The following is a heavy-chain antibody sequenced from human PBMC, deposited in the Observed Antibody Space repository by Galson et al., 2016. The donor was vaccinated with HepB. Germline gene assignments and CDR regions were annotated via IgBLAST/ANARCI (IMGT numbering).Heavy chain of an antibody. D-gene: IGHD3-10*02. CDR2: ISAGGVST. J-gene: IGHJ3*02. Sequence: SLRLSCAASGFSFYTHAMNWVRQAPGKGLEWVSVISAGGVSTYNADSVKGRFTISRDTSKTTLYLQMNSLRAEDTAVYYCARGMVGKDVFDMWGQGTMVTVSS. CDR3: ARGMVGKDVFDM. CDR1: GFSFYTHA. V-gene: IGHV3-23*01.